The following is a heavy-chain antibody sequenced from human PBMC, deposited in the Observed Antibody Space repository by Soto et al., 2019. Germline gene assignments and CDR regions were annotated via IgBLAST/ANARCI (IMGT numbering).Heavy chain of an antibody. D-gene: IGHD6-13*01. Sequence: QVQLVQSGAEVKKPGSSVKVSCKASGGTFSSYAISWVRQAPGQGLEWMGGIIPIFGTANYAQKFQGRVTITADESTSTADMELSSLRSEDTAVYYCARHLPGYSSSWYYFDYWGQGTLVTVSS. CDR3: ARHLPGYSSSWYYFDY. CDR1: GGTFSSYA. V-gene: IGHV1-69*01. CDR2: IIPIFGTA. J-gene: IGHJ4*02.